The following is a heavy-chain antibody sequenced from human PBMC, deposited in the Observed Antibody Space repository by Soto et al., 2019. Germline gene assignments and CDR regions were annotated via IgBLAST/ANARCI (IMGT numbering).Heavy chain of an antibody. Sequence: GGSMILSCAASGFTFSGYEMSWVRQAPGKGLEWVSYISSSGNTIYYADSVKGRFTISRDNAKNSLYLQMNSLRADATAVYYCARDGNYYYDISGPGVWGQSNKVTVSS. J-gene: IGHJ6*02. D-gene: IGHD3-22*01. CDR2: ISSSGNTI. CDR1: GFTFSGYE. CDR3: ARDGNYYYDISGPGV. V-gene: IGHV3-48*03.